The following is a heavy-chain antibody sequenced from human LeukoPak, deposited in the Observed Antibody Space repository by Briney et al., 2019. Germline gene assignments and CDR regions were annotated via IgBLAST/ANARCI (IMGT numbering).Heavy chain of an antibody. J-gene: IGHJ4*02. V-gene: IGHV4-38-2*01. CDR3: ARAGGYYYGSGSYVGPPFDY. CDR1: GYSISSGYY. D-gene: IGHD3-10*01. Sequence: SETLSLTCAVSGYSISSGYYWGWIRQPPGRGLEWMGSIYHSGSAYYNPSLKSRVTISVDTSRNPFSLKLSSVTAADTAVSYCARAGGYYYGSGSYVGPPFDYWGQGTLVTVSS. CDR2: IYHSGSA.